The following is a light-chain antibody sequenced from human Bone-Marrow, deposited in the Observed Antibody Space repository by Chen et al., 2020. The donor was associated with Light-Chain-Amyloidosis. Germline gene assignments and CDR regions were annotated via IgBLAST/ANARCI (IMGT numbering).Light chain of an antibody. CDR3: QKYYSTPLT. CDR1: QSIQYNSDNTNY. V-gene: IGKV4-1*01. CDR2: WAS. Sequence: DIVMTQSPDSLAVSLGERATINFKSSQSIQYNSDNTNYLAWYQQKPGQPPKLLIYWASTRESGVPDRFRGSGSETDFTLTISSLQAEDVAVYYCQKYYSTPLTVGQGTRVEIK. J-gene: IGKJ1*01.